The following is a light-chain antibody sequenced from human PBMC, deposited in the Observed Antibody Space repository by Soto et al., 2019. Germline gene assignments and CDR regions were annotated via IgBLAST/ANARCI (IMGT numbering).Light chain of an antibody. V-gene: IGLV1-40*01. CDR1: SSNIGAGYD. J-gene: IGLJ1*01. Sequence: QSVLTRPPSVSGAPGQRVTISCTGSSSNIGAGYDVHWYQQLPGTAPKLLIYGNSNQPSGVPDRFSGSKSGTSASLAITWLQAADEADYYCQSYDSSLSGYVFGTGTKVTVL. CDR3: QSYDSSLSGYV. CDR2: GNS.